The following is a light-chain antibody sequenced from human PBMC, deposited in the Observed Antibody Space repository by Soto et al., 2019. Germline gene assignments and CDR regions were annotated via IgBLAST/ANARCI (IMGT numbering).Light chain of an antibody. Sequence: QSALTQPASVSGSPGQSITISCTGTSSDVGSRNLVSWYQQHPGKAPKLIIYEVTKWPSGVSNRFSGSKSGNTASLTIFGLQAEDEADYYCQSYDSSLSGLVFGTGTKLTVL. CDR1: SSDVGSRNL. V-gene: IGLV2-23*02. CDR2: EVT. CDR3: QSYDSSLSGLV. J-gene: IGLJ1*01.